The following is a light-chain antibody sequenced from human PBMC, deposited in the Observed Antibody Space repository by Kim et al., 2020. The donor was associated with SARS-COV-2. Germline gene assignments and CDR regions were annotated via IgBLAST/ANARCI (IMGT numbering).Light chain of an antibody. Sequence: EIVMSQSPATLSVSPGERVILSCRASESIRNNLAWYQQRPGQAPRLLIYGASIRATGIPARFSGSGSGIDFILTISSLQSEDFAVYYCQQYEIWPPLTFGGGTKVEI. CDR3: QQYEIWPPLT. CDR1: ESIRNN. CDR2: GAS. V-gene: IGKV3-15*01. J-gene: IGKJ4*01.